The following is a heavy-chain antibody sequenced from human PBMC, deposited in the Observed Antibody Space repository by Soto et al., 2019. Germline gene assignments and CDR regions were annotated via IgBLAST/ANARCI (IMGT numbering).Heavy chain of an antibody. CDR1: GQSFSGHS. Sequence: QVQLQQWGAGLVKPSETLSLSCAVYGQSFSGHSWAWIRQPPGKGLEWIGEISESGSTYYNPSLKSRVTISTDTSMNQFSLKLNSVTAADTAAYFCARGSGIVALPGELEDVNYDFWGQGTLVNVSS. J-gene: IGHJ4*02. CDR2: ISESGST. CDR3: ARGSGIVALPGELEDVNYDF. V-gene: IGHV4-34*01. D-gene: IGHD1-1*01.